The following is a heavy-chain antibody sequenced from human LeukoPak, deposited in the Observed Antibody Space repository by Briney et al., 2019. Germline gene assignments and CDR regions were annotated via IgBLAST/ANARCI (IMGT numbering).Heavy chain of an antibody. CDR3: ARDAAWSGIVY. CDR2: IYYSGST. Sequence: TSETLSLTCTVSGGSISSYYWSWIRQPPGKGLEWIGYIYYSGSTNYNPSLKSRVTISVDTSKNQVSLKLSSVTAADTAVYYCARDAAWSGIVYWGQGTLVTVSS. CDR1: GGSISSYY. D-gene: IGHD3-3*01. J-gene: IGHJ4*02. V-gene: IGHV4-59*01.